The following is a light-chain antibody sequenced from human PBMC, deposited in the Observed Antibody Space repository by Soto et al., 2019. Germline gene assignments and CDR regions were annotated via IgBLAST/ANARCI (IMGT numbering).Light chain of an antibody. Sequence: DIVMTQSPNSLAVSLGERATINCKSSQRLLYSSNNKNYLAWYQQKPGQPPKLLIYWASTRESGVPDRFGGSGSGTDFTLTISSLQAEDVAVYYCQQYYSTPPTFGQGTKVEIK. CDR2: WAS. J-gene: IGKJ1*01. V-gene: IGKV4-1*01. CDR1: QRLLYSSNNKNY. CDR3: QQYYSTPPT.